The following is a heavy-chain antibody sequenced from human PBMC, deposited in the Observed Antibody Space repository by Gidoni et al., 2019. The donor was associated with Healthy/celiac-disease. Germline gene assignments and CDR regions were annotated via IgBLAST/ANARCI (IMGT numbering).Heavy chain of an antibody. CDR3: ARSHSSGWYRGSFDY. Sequence: QVQLQQWGAGLLKPSSTLSLTCAVYGGSFSGNYWRWIPQPPGKGLEVIGEISHNGSTNYNPSLKSRVTISVDTSKNQFSLKLSSVTAADTAVYYCARSHSSGWYRGSFDYWGQGTLVTVSS. V-gene: IGHV4-34*01. D-gene: IGHD6-19*01. J-gene: IGHJ4*02. CDR2: ISHNGST. CDR1: GGSFSGNY.